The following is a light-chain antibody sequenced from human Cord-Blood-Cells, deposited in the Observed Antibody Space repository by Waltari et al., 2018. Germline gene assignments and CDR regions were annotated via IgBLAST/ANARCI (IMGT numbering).Light chain of an antibody. V-gene: IGLV2-11*01. Sequence: QSALTQPRSVSGSPGQSVTISCTGTSSDVGGYNYVSWYQQHPGKAPRLMIYDVSKRPSGVLDRFSGSKCGNTASLTSSGLQAEDGADYYCCSYAGSYTVVFGGGTKLTGL. CDR3: CSYAGSYTVV. J-gene: IGLJ3*02. CDR2: DVS. CDR1: SSDVGGYNY.